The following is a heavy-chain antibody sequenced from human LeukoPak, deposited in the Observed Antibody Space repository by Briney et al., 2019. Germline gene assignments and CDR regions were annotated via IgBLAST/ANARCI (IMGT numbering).Heavy chain of an antibody. CDR2: IYSGGST. V-gene: IGHV3-66*02. CDR3: ARGGGYSNGFDY. Sequence: GGSLRLSCTASGLTVSSNYMSWVRQAPGKGLEWVSVIYSGGSTYYADSVKGRFTISRDNSKNTLYLQMNSLRAEDTAVYYCARGGGYSNGFDYWGQGTLVTVPS. D-gene: IGHD5-18*01. J-gene: IGHJ4*02. CDR1: GLTVSSNY.